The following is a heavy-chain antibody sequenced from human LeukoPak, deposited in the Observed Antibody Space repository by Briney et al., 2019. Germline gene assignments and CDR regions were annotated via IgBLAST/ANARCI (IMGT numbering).Heavy chain of an antibody. D-gene: IGHD3-22*01. V-gene: IGHV4-59*01. CDR2: IYYSGST. CDR3: AREREYYDSSGYYLFDP. CDR1: GGSISSYY. J-gene: IGHJ5*02. Sequence: PSETQSLTCTVSGGSISSYYWSWIRQPPGKGLEWIGYIYYSGSTNYNPSLKSRVTISVDTSKNQFSLKLSSVTAADTAVYYCAREREYYDSSGYYLFDPWGQGTLVTVSS.